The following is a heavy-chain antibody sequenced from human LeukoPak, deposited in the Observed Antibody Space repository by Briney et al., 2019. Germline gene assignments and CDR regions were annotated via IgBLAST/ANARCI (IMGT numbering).Heavy chain of an antibody. CDR2: IYPGDSDT. CDR3: ARLKCSGGSCYSDY. J-gene: IGHJ4*02. D-gene: IGHD2-15*01. Sequence: GESMKISSKASGYSITSYWIGWVRQMPRKDLEWMGIIYPGDSDTRYSPSFQGQVTISAAKSISTAYLQWSSLKASDTAMYYCARLKCSGGSCYSDYWGQGTLVTVSS. V-gene: IGHV5-51*01. CDR1: GYSITSYW.